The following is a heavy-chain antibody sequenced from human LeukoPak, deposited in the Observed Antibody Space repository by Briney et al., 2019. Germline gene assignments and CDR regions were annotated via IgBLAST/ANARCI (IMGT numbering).Heavy chain of an antibody. CDR2: ISYDGSNK. CDR1: GLTFSSYG. D-gene: IGHD5-12*01. J-gene: IGHJ4*02. Sequence: GGSLRLSCAASGLTFSSYGMHWVRQAPGKGLEWVAVISYDGSNKYYADSVKGRFTISRDNSKNTLYLQMNSLRAEDTAVYYCAKSPVGDSGYDFDYWGQGTLVTVSS. V-gene: IGHV3-30*18. CDR3: AKSPVGDSGYDFDY.